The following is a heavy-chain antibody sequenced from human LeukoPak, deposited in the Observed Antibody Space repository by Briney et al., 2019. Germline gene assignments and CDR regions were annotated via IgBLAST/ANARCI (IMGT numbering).Heavy chain of an antibody. CDR3: ARDNNGWPPKLYSMDV. V-gene: IGHV4-4*07. CDR1: GVSISLYY. D-gene: IGHD6-19*01. Sequence: SETLSLTCAVSGVSISLYYWNWVRQPAGKGLEWIWRMYAGGNTNYNPSLKSRVTMSVDTSKNLFFLNLDSVTAADTAVYFCARDNNGWPPKLYSMDVWGQGTTVTVSS. J-gene: IGHJ6*02. CDR2: MYAGGNT.